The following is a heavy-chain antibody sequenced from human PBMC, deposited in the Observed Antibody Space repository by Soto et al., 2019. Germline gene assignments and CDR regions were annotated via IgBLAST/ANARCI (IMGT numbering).Heavy chain of an antibody. D-gene: IGHD2-15*01. CDR3: ARVMGVASGGPLDS. CDR1: GGSVASSHW. CDR2: IYPSGNT. Sequence: SETLSLTCAVSGGSVASSHWWSWVRQSPGKGLEWIGEIYPSGNTKYNPSLKSRLTISVDKSKNQFSLKVTSVTAADTAVYFCARVMGVASGGPLDSWGQGTLVIVSS. V-gene: IGHV4-4*02. J-gene: IGHJ4*02.